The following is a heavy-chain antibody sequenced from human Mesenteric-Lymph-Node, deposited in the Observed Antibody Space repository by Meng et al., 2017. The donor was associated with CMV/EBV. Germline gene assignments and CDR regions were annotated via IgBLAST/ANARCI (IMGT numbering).Heavy chain of an antibody. J-gene: IGHJ4*02. D-gene: IGHD6-19*01. CDR3: AKISSSGWNYFDY. CDR1: GFTFSSYG. CDR2: IRFDGSNE. Sequence: GESLKISCAASGFTFSSYGMHWVRQAPGKGLEWVAFIRFDGSNEYYPDSVKGRFTISRDNSKNTLYLQMNSLRAEDTAVYYCAKISSSGWNYFDYWGQGTLVTVSS. V-gene: IGHV3-30*02.